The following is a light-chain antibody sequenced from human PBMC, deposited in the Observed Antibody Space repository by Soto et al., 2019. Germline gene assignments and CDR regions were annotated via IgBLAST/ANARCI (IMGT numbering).Light chain of an antibody. CDR3: QQYHTYWWT. Sequence: DIQMTQSPSTLSASVGDRVTITCRASQTIINWLAWYQQKPGKAPKLLIYKASTLEGEVPSRFSGSGSETDFTLTINSLQPDDSATYYCQQYHTYWWTFGQGTKVEIK. CDR1: QTIINW. V-gene: IGKV1-5*03. J-gene: IGKJ1*01. CDR2: KAS.